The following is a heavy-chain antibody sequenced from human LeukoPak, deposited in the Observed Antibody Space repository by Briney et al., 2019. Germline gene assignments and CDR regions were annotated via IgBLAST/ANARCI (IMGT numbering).Heavy chain of an antibody. V-gene: IGHV4-59*08. D-gene: IGHD3-16*01. CDR3: ARSSKALGDFDY. J-gene: IGHJ4*02. Sequence: SETLSLTCTVSGGSISSYYWSWIRQPPGKGLEWIGYIYYSGSTNYNPSLKSRVTISVDTSKNQFSLKLGSVTAADTAVYYCARSSKALGDFDYWGQGTLVTVSS. CDR2: IYYSGST. CDR1: GGSISSYY.